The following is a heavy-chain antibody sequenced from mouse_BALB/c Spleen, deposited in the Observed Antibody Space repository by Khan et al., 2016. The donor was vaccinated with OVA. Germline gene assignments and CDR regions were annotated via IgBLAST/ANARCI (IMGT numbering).Heavy chain of an antibody. CDR2: INTYTGEP. CDR1: GYTFTNYG. J-gene: IGHJ4*01. D-gene: IGHD2-10*01. Sequence: LVESGPELKKPGETVKISCKASGYTFTNYGMNWVKQAPGKGLKWMGWINTYTGEPTYADDFKGRFAFSLETSASTAYLQINNLTNEDTATYFCARPPYYSYVMDYWGQGTSVTVSS. V-gene: IGHV9-3-1*01. CDR3: ARPPYYSYVMDY.